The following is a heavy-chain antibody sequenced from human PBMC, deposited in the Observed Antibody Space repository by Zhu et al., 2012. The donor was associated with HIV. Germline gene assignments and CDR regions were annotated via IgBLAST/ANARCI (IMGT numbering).Heavy chain of an antibody. CDR1: GGSISSGDYY. CDR3: TRVQGYCSGGSCYDYYYMDV. V-gene: IGHV4-30-4*08. CDR2: IYYSGST. Sequence: QVQLQESGPGLVKPSQTLSLTCTVSGGSISSGDYYWSWIRQPPGEGLEWIGYIYYSGSTYYNPSLKSRVSISVDTSKNQFSLKLSSVTAADSAVYYCTRVQGYCSGGSCYDYYYMDVWGKGLRSPSP. D-gene: IGHD2-15*01. J-gene: IGHJ6*03.